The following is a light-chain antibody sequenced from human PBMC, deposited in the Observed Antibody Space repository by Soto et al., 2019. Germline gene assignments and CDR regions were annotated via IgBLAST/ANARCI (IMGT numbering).Light chain of an antibody. CDR2: SAS. CDR1: QNLGTLY. Sequence: EIVLTQSPGTLSLSPGERGTLSCSASQNLGTLYLAWFQQKSGQAPRLLIYSASRRATGIPDRFTGSGSGTDFTLTINRVEPEDFAVYYCQQYGSSPPTCGQGTRREIK. CDR3: QQYGSSPPT. J-gene: IGKJ5*01. V-gene: IGKV3-20*01.